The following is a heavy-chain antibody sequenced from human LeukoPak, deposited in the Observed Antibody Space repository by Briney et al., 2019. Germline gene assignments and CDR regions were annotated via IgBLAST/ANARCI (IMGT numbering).Heavy chain of an antibody. CDR3: AKDHRRDGYDAFDY. CDR2: ISYDGSNK. D-gene: IGHD5-24*01. J-gene: IGHJ4*02. CDR1: GFTFSSYG. Sequence: GGSLRLSCAASGFTFSSYGMHWVREAPGKGLEWVADISYDGSNKYYADSVKGRFTISRDNSKNTLYLQMNSLRAEDTAVYYCAKDHRRDGYDAFDYWGQGTLVTVSS. V-gene: IGHV3-30*18.